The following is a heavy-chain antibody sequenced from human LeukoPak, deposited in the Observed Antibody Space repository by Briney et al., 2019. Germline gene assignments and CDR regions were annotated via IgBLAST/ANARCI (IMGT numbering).Heavy chain of an antibody. J-gene: IGHJ4*02. CDR2: IKQDGSEK. CDR1: GFTFSSYW. D-gene: IGHD6-19*01. CDR3: ARVSKKQWLIGYYFDY. Sequence: GGSLRLSCEASGFTFSSYWMSRVRQAPGKGLEWVANIKQDGSEKYSVDSVKGRFTISRDNAKNSLYLQMDSLRAEDTAVYYCARVSKKQWLIGYYFDYWGQGTRVTVS. V-gene: IGHV3-7*01.